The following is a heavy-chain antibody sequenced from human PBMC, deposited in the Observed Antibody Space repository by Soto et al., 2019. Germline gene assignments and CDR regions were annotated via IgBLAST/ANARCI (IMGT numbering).Heavy chain of an antibody. CDR3: ARHVWEIGLRLGDDYFDY. Sequence: QLQLQESGPGLVKPSETLSLTCTVSGGSISSSSYYWGWIRQPPGKGLEWIGSIYYSGSTYYNPSLKSRVTISVDTSKNQFSLKLSSVTAADTAVYYCARHVWEIGLRLGDDYFDYWGQGTLVTVSS. V-gene: IGHV4-39*01. CDR2: IYYSGST. J-gene: IGHJ4*02. D-gene: IGHD3-16*01. CDR1: GGSISSSSYY.